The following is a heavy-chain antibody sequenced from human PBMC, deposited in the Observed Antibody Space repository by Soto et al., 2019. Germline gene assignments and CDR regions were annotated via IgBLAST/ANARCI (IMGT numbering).Heavy chain of an antibody. CDR1: GGSFSGYY. J-gene: IGHJ6*03. V-gene: IGHV4-34*01. D-gene: IGHD3-3*01. CDR3: ARGRYYDFWSGYSRGEYYYYYMDV. Sequence: QVQLQQWGAGLLKPSETLSLTWAVYGGSFSGYYWSWIRQAPGKGLEWIGEINHSGSTNYNPSLKSRVTISVDTSKNQFSLKLSPVTAADTAVYYCARGRYYDFWSGYSRGEYYYYYMDVWGKGTTVTVSS. CDR2: INHSGST.